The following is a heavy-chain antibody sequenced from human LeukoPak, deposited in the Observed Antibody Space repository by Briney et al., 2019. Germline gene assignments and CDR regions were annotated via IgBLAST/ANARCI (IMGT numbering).Heavy chain of an antibody. CDR2: ITPILGIA. CDR1: GGTFSSYA. CDR3: ARTTNCSSTSCYGNYYYYYGMDV. J-gene: IGHJ6*02. V-gene: IGHV1-69*04. D-gene: IGHD2-2*01. Sequence: SVKVSCKASGGTFSSYAISWVRQAPGQGLEWMGRITPILGIANYAQKFQGRVTITADKSTSTAYMGLSSLRSEDTAVYYCARTTNCSSTSCYGNYYYYYGMDVWGQGTTVTVSS.